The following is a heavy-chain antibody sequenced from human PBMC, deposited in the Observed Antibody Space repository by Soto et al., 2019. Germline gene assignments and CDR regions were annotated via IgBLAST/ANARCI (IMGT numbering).Heavy chain of an antibody. J-gene: IGHJ4*02. Sequence: QVQLQESGPGLVKPSGTLSLTCAVSGGSISTSNWWSWVRQPPGKGLEWIGEVYHSGSTNYNPSFKSRVAMSVDKSKNQFSLKLNSVTAADTALYYCAGTSTSGTRFDYWGQGSLVTVSS. CDR2: VYHSGST. D-gene: IGHD1-1*01. V-gene: IGHV4-4*02. CDR1: GGSISTSNW. CDR3: AGTSTSGTRFDY.